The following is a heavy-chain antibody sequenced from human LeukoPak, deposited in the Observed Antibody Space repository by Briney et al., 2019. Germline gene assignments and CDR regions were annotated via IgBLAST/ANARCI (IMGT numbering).Heavy chain of an antibody. CDR2: ISGSGGST. V-gene: IGHV3-23*01. D-gene: IGHD3-22*01. CDR3: AKDRKYYYDSSGYSFLPIDY. Sequence: PGGSLRLSCAASGFTFSSYAMSWVRQAPGKGLEWVSAISGSGGSTYYADSVKGRFTISRDNSKNTLYLQTNSLRAEDTAVYYCAKDRKYYYDSSGYSFLPIDYWGQGTLVTVSS. J-gene: IGHJ4*02. CDR1: GFTFSSYA.